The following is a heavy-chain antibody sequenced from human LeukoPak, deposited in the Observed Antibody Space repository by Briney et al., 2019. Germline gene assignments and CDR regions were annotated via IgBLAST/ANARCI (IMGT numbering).Heavy chain of an antibody. CDR1: GGSISSISSNNYH. CDR3: ARYFDWLSTYDAFDI. CDR2: INHSGST. V-gene: IGHV4-39*07. J-gene: IGHJ3*02. D-gene: IGHD3-9*01. Sequence: SETLSLTCIVSGGSISSISSNNYHWVWIRQPPGKGLEWIGEINHSGSTNYNPSLKSRVTISVDTSKNQFSLKLSSVTAADTAVYYCARYFDWLSTYDAFDIWGQGTMVTVSS.